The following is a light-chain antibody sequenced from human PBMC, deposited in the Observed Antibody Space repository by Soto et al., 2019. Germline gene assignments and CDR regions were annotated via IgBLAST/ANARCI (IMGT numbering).Light chain of an antibody. CDR3: QQSYSKPRIT. J-gene: IGKJ5*01. CDR1: QTIRKS. V-gene: IGKV1-39*01. CDR2: GAS. Sequence: DIQMTQSPSSLSASVGDTISITCRSFQTIRKSLNWYQQRPGKAPKLLIFGASSLHNGVPPRFSGLGSGTHFTLTINTLQPEDFATYYCQQSYSKPRITFGQGTRLEIK.